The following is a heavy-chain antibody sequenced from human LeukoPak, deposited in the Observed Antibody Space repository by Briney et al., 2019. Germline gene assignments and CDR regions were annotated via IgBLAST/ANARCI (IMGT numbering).Heavy chain of an antibody. D-gene: IGHD2-2*01. V-gene: IGHV3-23*01. Sequence: GGSLRLSCAASGFTVSSNYMSWVRQAPGKGLEWVSGISISGGVTYYADSVKGRFTISRDNSKSTVYLQMTSLRAEDTAVYYCAKSGPYCSSTSCNYFDYWGQGTLVTVSS. CDR2: ISISGGVT. CDR1: GFTVSSNY. CDR3: AKSGPYCSSTSCNYFDY. J-gene: IGHJ4*02.